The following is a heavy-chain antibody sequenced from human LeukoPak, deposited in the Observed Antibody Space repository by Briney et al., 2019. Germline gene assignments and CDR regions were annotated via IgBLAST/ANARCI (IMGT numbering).Heavy chain of an antibody. D-gene: IGHD2-2*01. CDR1: GFTFSSNC. Sequence: PGGSLRLSCAASGFTFSSNCMSWVRQAPGKGLEWVSVIYSGGSTYYADSVKGRFTISRDNSKNTLYLQMNSLRAEDTAVYYCARAVVVPAAMEGTFDYWGQGTLVTVSS. J-gene: IGHJ4*02. CDR3: ARAVVVPAAMEGTFDY. V-gene: IGHV3-66*02. CDR2: IYSGGST.